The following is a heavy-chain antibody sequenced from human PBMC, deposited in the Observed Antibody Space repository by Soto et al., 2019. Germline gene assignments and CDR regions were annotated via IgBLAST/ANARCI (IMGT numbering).Heavy chain of an antibody. J-gene: IGHJ4*02. CDR2: IKEDGSAK. CDR3: AREDFYRFDY. Sequence: EVQLVESGGGLVQPGGSLRVSCAASGFTFTSYWMSWVRQAPGNGLEWVANIKEDGSAKYYLDSVKGRFTISRDNAKNSLYLQMSSLRAEDTAVYYCAREDFYRFDYWGQGNLVTVS. CDR1: GFTFTSYW. V-gene: IGHV3-7*01.